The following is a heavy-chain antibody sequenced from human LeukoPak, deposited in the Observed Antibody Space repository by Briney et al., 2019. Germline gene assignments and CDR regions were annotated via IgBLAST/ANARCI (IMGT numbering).Heavy chain of an antibody. CDR1: GFTFSTYW. CDR3: ARAGDSATFDY. D-gene: IGHD2-15*01. J-gene: IGHJ4*02. Sequence: GGSLRLSCAASGFTFSTYWMTWVRQAPGKGLEWVANIKQDGSEKYYVDSVKGRFTISRDNANNSVYLQMNSLRAEDTAVYYCARAGDSATFDYWGQGTLVTVSS. V-gene: IGHV3-7*03. CDR2: IKQDGSEK.